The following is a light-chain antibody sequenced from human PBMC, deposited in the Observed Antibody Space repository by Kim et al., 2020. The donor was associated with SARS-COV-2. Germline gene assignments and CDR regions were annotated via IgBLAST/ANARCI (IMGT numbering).Light chain of an antibody. Sequence: GHRATISGSGSTSNIASNFVYWYRQFPGAAPKLLIYRKDQRPSGLPERFCGSRSGTSASLAISGLRSEDEADYYCATWDDSLGGWIFGGGTQLTVL. CDR1: TSNIASNF. CDR3: ATWDDSLGGWI. V-gene: IGLV1-47*01. J-gene: IGLJ2*01. CDR2: RKD.